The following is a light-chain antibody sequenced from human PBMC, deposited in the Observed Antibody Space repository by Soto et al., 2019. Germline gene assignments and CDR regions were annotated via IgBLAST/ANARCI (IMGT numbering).Light chain of an antibody. J-gene: IGLJ2*01. CDR3: SSYTSSSTVV. CDR2: KVS. V-gene: IGLV2-14*01. Sequence: QSVLTQPASVSGSPGQSITISCTGTSSDVGGYNYVSWYQQYPGRVPKLLIYKVSDRPSGISNRFSGSKSGNTASLTISGLQAEDEADYYCSSYTSSSTVVFGGGTQLTVL. CDR1: SSDVGGYNY.